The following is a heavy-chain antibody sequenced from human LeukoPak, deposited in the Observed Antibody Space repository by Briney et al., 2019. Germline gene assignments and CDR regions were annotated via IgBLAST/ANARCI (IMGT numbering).Heavy chain of an antibody. J-gene: IGHJ3*02. V-gene: IGHV1-69*06. CDR1: GGTFSSYA. D-gene: IGHD3-22*01. CDR2: IIPIFGTA. Sequence: SVKVSCKASGGTFSSYAISWVRQAPGQGLEWMGGIIPIFGTANYAQKFQGRVTMTEDTSTDTAYMELSSLRSEDTAVYYCATGYYYDSSGYLRDDAFDIWGQGTMVTVSS. CDR3: ATGYYYDSSGYLRDDAFDI.